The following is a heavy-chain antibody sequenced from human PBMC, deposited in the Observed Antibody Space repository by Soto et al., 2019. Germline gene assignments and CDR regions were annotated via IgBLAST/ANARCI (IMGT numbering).Heavy chain of an antibody. CDR1: GFTFSDYA. D-gene: IGHD3-10*01. CDR2: ISGSAIAT. J-gene: IGHJ5*02. Sequence: EVQLLESGGGLVQPGGSLRLSCAASGFTFSDYAMSWVRQAPGKGLEWVSAISGSAIATYYADSVKGRFTISRDNSKNTPYLQMNRLRAEDTAVYYCAKDAINMVLGTNNWFDPWGQGTLVTVSS. CDR3: AKDAINMVLGTNNWFDP. V-gene: IGHV3-23*01.